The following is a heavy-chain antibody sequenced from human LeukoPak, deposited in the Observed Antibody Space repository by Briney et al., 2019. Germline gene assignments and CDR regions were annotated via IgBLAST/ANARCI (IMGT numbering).Heavy chain of an antibody. Sequence: PSETLSLTCAVYGGSFSGYYWSWIRQPPGKGLEWIGEINHSGSTNYNPSLKSRVTISVDTSKNQFSLKLCSVTAADTAVYYCARGRDCSSTSCSYGMDVWGQGTTVTVSS. CDR1: GGSFSGYY. J-gene: IGHJ6*02. V-gene: IGHV4-34*01. CDR2: INHSGST. D-gene: IGHD2-2*01. CDR3: ARGRDCSSTSCSYGMDV.